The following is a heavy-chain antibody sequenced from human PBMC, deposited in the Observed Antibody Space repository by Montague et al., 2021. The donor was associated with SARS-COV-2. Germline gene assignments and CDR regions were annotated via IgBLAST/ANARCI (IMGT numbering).Heavy chain of an antibody. D-gene: IGHD6-19*01. V-gene: IGHV3-30*04. J-gene: IGHJ3*02. CDR1: GFTFSSYA. Sequence: SLRLSCAASGFTFSSYAMHWVRQAPGKGLEWVAVISYDGSNKYYADSVKGRFTISRDNSKNTLYLQMNSLRAEDTAVYYCARDDPYSSGWFDAFDIWGQGTMLTVSS. CDR2: ISYDGSNK. CDR3: ARDDPYSSGWFDAFDI.